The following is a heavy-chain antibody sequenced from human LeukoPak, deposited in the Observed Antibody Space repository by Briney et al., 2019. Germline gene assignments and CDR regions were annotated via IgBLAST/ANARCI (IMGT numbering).Heavy chain of an antibody. D-gene: IGHD3-9*01. Sequence: PGGSLRLSCAASGFTFSSYAMSWVRQAPGKGLEWVSAISGSGGSTYYADSVKGRFTISRDNFKNTLYLQMNSLRAEDTAVYYCAKADCDILGFDYWGQRTMVTVSS. CDR1: GFTFSSYA. CDR3: AKADCDILGFDY. J-gene: IGHJ4*02. CDR2: ISGSGGST. V-gene: IGHV3-23*01.